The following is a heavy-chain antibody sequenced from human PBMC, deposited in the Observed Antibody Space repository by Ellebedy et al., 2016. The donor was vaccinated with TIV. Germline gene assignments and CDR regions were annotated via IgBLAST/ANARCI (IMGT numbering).Heavy chain of an antibody. CDR2: ISGSGANT. CDR3: AKRAAAAGSSDYYGMDV. D-gene: IGHD6-13*01. V-gene: IGHV3-23*01. CDR1: GFTFKSYA. J-gene: IGHJ6*02. Sequence: PGGSLRLSCAASGFTFKSYALIWVRQAPGKGLEWVSSISGSGANTYYADSVKGRFTIPRDNSKNTVYLQMNSLRAEDTAVYYCAKRAAAAGSSDYYGMDVWGQGTTVTVAS.